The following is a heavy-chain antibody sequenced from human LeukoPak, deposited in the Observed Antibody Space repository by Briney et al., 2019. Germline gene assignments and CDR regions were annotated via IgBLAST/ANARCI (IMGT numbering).Heavy chain of an antibody. V-gene: IGHV1-18*01. J-gene: IGHJ4*02. CDR3: ASGGGYCSSTSCHSGDY. CDR1: GYSFTTYG. Sequence: ASVKVSCKASGYSFTTYGISWVRQAPGQGPQWMGWISAYNGNTKYAQDFQGRVTMTRDTSISTAYMELSRLRSDDTAVYYCASGGGYCSSTSCHSGDYWGQGTLVTVSS. CDR2: ISAYNGNT. D-gene: IGHD2-2*01.